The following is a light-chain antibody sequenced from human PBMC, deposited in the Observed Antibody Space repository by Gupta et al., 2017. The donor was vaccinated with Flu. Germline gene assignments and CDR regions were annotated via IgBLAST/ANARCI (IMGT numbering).Light chain of an antibody. CDR3: HQTSTTPYT. J-gene: IGKJ2*01. CDR2: GAS. V-gene: IGKV1-39*01. CDR1: QSIDDS. Sequence: DIQMTQSPTPLSASVGDRVTITCRASQSIDDSLSWYQQKPGKYPKLLIYGASSLPTGVPSRFSGGGSATDFTPTVSSLQPEDFATYFCHQTSTTPYTFGQGTNLEI.